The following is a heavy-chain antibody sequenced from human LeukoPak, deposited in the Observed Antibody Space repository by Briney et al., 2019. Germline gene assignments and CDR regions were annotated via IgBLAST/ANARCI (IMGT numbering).Heavy chain of an antibody. CDR2: ISSSSSYI. Sequence: GGSLRLSCAASGFTFSSYSMNWVRQAPGKGLEWVSSISSSSSYIYYADSVKGRFTISRDNAKNSLYLQMNSLRAEDTAVCYCARDPHYDILTGYYLGGYFDYWGQGTLVTVSS. CDR3: ARDPHYDILTGYYLGGYFDY. J-gene: IGHJ4*02. CDR1: GFTFSSYS. D-gene: IGHD3-9*01. V-gene: IGHV3-21*01.